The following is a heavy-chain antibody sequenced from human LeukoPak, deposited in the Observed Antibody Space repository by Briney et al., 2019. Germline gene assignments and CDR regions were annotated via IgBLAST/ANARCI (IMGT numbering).Heavy chain of an antibody. D-gene: IGHD6-19*01. J-gene: IGHJ4*02. V-gene: IGHV3-15*01. CDR3: TTDPRYSSGLFDY. CDR2: IKSKTDGGTT. Sequence: GGSLRLSCAASGFTFSSYAMSWVRQAPGKGLEWVGRIKSKTDGGTTDYAAPVKGRFTISRDDSKNTLYLQMNSLKTEDTAVYYCTTDPRYSSGLFDYWGQGTLVTVSS. CDR1: GFTFSSYA.